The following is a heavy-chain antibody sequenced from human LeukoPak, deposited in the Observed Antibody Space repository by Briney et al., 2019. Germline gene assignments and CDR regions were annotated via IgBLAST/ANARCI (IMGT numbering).Heavy chain of an antibody. CDR1: GFTISSYE. D-gene: IGHD4-23*01. Sequence: GGSLRLSCAASGFTISSYEMNWVRQAPGKELEWVSYISSGGSTMYYPDSVKGRFTISRDNAKSSLYLQMNSLRAEDTAVYFCARAWTRGNSDAFDIWGQGTMVTVSS. V-gene: IGHV3-48*03. J-gene: IGHJ3*02. CDR2: ISSGGSTM. CDR3: ARAWTRGNSDAFDI.